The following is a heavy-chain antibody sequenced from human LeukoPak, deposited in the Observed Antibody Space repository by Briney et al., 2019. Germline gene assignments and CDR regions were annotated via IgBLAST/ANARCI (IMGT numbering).Heavy chain of an antibody. Sequence: TGGSLRLSCAASGFTLGDFVMHWVRQAPGKGLEWVSGISWNSGNIGYADSVKGRFTISRDNAKDSLYLQMNSLRPEDTALYYCANLHGDYRDYWGQGTLVTVSS. D-gene: IGHD4-17*01. V-gene: IGHV3-9*01. CDR2: ISWNSGNI. CDR3: ANLHGDYRDY. J-gene: IGHJ4*02. CDR1: GFTLGDFV.